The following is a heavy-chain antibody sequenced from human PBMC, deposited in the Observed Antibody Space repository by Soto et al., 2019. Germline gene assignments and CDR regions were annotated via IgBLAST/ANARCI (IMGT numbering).Heavy chain of an antibody. V-gene: IGHV1-69*01. CDR2: IIPIFGTA. CDR1: GDTFSSYA. D-gene: IGHD3-16*02. CDR3: ARDGSRYRSRASPMDV. J-gene: IGHJ6*02. Sequence: QVQLVQSGAEVKKPGSSVKVSCKASGDTFSSYAISWVRQAPGQGLEWMGGIIPIFGTANYAQKFQGRVTITADESTSTAYMELSSLRAEDTGVYYCARDGSRYRSRASPMDVWGQGTTVTVSS.